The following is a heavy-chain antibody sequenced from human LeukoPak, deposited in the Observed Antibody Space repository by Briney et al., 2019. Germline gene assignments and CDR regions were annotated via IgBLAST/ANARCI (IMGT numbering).Heavy chain of an antibody. Sequence: GGSLRLSCAASGFTFSDYYMTWIRQAPGKGLEWISYMSSAGQSVHYADSVKGRFTISRDNANNSLYLQMDSLRVEDTAVYYCAGDYFYGSDVWGKGTTVIVSA. D-gene: IGHD3-3*01. CDR1: GFTFSDYY. V-gene: IGHV3-11*04. CDR2: MSSAGQSV. J-gene: IGHJ6*04. CDR3: AGDYFYGSDV.